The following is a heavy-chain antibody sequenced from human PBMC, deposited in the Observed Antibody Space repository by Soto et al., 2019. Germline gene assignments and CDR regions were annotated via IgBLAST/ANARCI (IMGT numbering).Heavy chain of an antibody. D-gene: IGHD2-8*01. CDR1: GYSFTSYW. J-gene: IGHJ6*02. Sequence: GESLKISCKGSGYSFTSYWIGWVRQMPGKGLEWMGIIYPGDSDTRYSPSFQGQVTISADKSISTAYLQWSSLKASDTAMYYCASAIGYCNNAVSYWVQEYYGMDVWGQGTTVTVSS. CDR3: ASAIGYCNNAVSYWVQEYYGMDV. CDR2: IYPGDSDT. V-gene: IGHV5-51*01.